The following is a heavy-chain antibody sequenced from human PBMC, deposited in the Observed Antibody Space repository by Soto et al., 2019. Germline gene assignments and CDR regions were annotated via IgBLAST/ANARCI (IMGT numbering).Heavy chain of an antibody. D-gene: IGHD1-26*01. CDR1: GVTLSKAW. J-gene: IGHJ4*02. V-gene: IGHV3-15*01. CDR3: TTGAYYYYYFDF. CDR2: IKSTTDGGTT. Sequence: RGSLRPSCAASGVTLSKAWMSWVRQAPGKGMGWVGSIKSTTDGGTTDYDAPEKGRFTTSRDDSKNTLFLLMNSLKADATAAYYCTTGAYYYYYFDFWGKGTLVTVSS.